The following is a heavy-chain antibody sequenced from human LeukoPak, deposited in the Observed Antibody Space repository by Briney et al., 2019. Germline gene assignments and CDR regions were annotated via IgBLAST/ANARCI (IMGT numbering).Heavy chain of an antibody. Sequence: PGGSLRLSCAASGFTFSSYAMHWVRQAPGKGLEYVSAISSNGGSTYYANSVKGRFTISRDNSKNTLYLQMNSLRAEDTAVYYCAKDPLFLGYSSSPSDYWGQGTLVTVSS. D-gene: IGHD6-13*01. CDR3: AKDPLFLGYSSSPSDY. V-gene: IGHV3-64*01. J-gene: IGHJ4*02. CDR2: ISSNGGST. CDR1: GFTFSSYA.